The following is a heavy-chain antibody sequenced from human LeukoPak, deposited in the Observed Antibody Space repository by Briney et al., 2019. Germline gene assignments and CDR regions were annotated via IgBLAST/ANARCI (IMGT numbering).Heavy chain of an antibody. D-gene: IGHD2-15*01. CDR1: GFTFSSYA. Sequence: GRSLRLSCAASGFTFSSYAMHWVRQAPGKGLEWVAVISYGGSNKYYADSVKGRFTISRDNSKNTLYLQMNSLRAEDTAVYYCARDGGDRFLDYWGQGTLVTVSS. CDR3: ARDGGDRFLDY. V-gene: IGHV3-30-3*01. J-gene: IGHJ4*02. CDR2: ISYGGSNK.